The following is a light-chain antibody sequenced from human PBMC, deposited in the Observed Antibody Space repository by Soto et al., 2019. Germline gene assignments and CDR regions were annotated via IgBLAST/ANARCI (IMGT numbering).Light chain of an antibody. CDR1: QSISSW. Sequence: DIQMTQSPSTLSASVGDRVTITCRASQSISSWLAWYQQKPGKAPNLLIYDASSLEGGVPSRFSGSGSGTEFTLTISSLQPDDFATYYCQQYNSYSVTFGEGTKVEIK. V-gene: IGKV1-5*01. CDR3: QQYNSYSVT. J-gene: IGKJ4*01. CDR2: DAS.